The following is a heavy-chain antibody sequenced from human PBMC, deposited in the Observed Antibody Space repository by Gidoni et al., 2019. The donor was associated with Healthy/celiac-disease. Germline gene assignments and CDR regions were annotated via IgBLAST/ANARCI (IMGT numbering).Heavy chain of an antibody. D-gene: IGHD1-1*01. CDR3: ARGGRTDSARDYYYYYGMDV. CDR1: GGTFSSYA. Sequence: QVQLVQSGAEVTKPGCSVKVSCKASGGTFSSYAISWVRKAPGQGLAWMGWIIPIFGTANYAQKFQGRVTITADESTSTAYMELSSLRSEDTAVYYCARGGRTDSARDYYYYYGMDVWGQGTTVTVSS. V-gene: IGHV1-69*01. CDR2: IIPIFGTA. J-gene: IGHJ6*02.